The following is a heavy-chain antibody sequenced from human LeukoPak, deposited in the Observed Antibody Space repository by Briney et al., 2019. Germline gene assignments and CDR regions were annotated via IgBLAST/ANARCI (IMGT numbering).Heavy chain of an antibody. V-gene: IGHV3-21*01. Sequence: GGSLRLSCAASGFTFSSYSMNWVRQAPGKGLEWVSSISSSSSYIYYADSMKGRFTISRDNAKNSLYLQMNSLRAEDTAVYYCARDSRVVQLNWFDPWGQGTLVTVSS. J-gene: IGHJ5*02. CDR2: ISSSSSYI. D-gene: IGHD5-18*01. CDR3: ARDSRVVQLNWFDP. CDR1: GFTFSSYS.